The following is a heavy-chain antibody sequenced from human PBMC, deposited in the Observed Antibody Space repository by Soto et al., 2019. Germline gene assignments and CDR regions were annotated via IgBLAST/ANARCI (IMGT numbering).Heavy chain of an antibody. D-gene: IGHD3-10*01. V-gene: IGHV1-8*01. CDR1: GYTFTSYD. Sequence: ALVKVACKASGYTFTSYDIDWVRQATGQGLEWMGWMNPNSGNTGYAQKFQGRVTMTRNTSISTAYMELSSLRSEDTAVYYCAREFGRGAKDYYYYGMDVWGQGTTVTVSS. CDR3: AREFGRGAKDYYYYGMDV. CDR2: MNPNSGNT. J-gene: IGHJ6*02.